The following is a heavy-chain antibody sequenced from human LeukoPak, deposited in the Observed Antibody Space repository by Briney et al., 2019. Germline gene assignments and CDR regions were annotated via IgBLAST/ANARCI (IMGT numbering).Heavy chain of an antibody. V-gene: IGHV3-30-3*01. Sequence: GRSLRLSCAASGFTFSSYAMHWVRQAPGKGLEWVAVISYDGSNKYYADSVKGRFTISRDNSKNTLHLQMNSLRAEDTAVYYCARDSPAGGNGYYYYGMDVWGQGTTVTVSS. J-gene: IGHJ6*02. CDR3: ARDSPAGGNGYYYYGMDV. D-gene: IGHD4-23*01. CDR1: GFTFSSYA. CDR2: ISYDGSNK.